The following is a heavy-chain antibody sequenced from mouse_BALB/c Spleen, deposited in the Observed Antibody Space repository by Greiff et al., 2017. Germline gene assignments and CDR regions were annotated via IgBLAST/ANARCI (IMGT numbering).Heavy chain of an antibody. J-gene: IGHJ2*01. Sequence: EVQLQQSGGGLVQPGGSLKLSCAASGFTFSSYTMSWVRQTPEKRLEWVAYISNGGGSTYYPDTVKGRFTISRDNAKNTLYLQMSSLKSEDTAMYYCARHDGNYHYFDYWGQGTTLTVSS. CDR2: ISNGGGST. V-gene: IGHV5-12-2*01. CDR1: GFTFSSYT. CDR3: ARHDGNYHYFDY. D-gene: IGHD2-1*01.